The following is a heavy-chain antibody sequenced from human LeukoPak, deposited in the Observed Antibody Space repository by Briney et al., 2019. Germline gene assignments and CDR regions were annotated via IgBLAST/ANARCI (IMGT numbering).Heavy chain of an antibody. D-gene: IGHD3-10*01. CDR3: ARAEGSGSGAYTLDY. CDR1: GGSTINYF. V-gene: IGHV4-4*07. Sequence: SETLSLTCTVSGGSTINYFRSWIRQPAGKGLEWIGHIYSSGTTHYNPSLNNRVTISLDTSKSQFSLHLNSVTAADTAVYYCARAEGSGSGAYTLDYWGQGILVTVSS. J-gene: IGHJ4*02. CDR2: IYSSGTT.